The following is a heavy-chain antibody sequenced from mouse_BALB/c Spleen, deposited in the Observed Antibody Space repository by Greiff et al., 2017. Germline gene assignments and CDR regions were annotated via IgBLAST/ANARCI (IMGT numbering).Heavy chain of an antibody. CDR3: ERYNCVLGY. J-gene: IGHJ3*01. D-gene: IGHD4-1*02. V-gene: IGHV1S81*02. CDR2: INPSNGRT. Sequence: QVQLQQPGAELVKPGASVKLSCKASGYTFTSYWMHWVKQRPGQGLEWIGEINPSNGRTNYNEKFKSKATLTVDKSSSTAYMQLSSLTSEDSAVYYCERYNCVLGYWGQGTLVTVSA. CDR1: GYTFTSYW.